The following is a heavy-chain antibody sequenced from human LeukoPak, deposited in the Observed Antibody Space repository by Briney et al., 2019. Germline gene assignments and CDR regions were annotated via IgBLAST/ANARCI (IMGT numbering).Heavy chain of an antibody. CDR3: AKDVEAPLTYYFDY. D-gene: IGHD5-24*01. Sequence: GGSLRLSCIASGFTFDDYAMHWVRQAPGKGLEWVSGISWNSGSIGYADPVKGRFTISRDNAKNSLYLQMNSLRAEDTALYYCAKDVEAPLTYYFDYWGQGTLVTVSS. V-gene: IGHV3-9*01. CDR2: ISWNSGSI. J-gene: IGHJ4*02. CDR1: GFTFDDYA.